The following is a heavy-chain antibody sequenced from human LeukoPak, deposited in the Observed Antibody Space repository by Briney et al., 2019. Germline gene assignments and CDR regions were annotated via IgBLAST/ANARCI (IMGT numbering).Heavy chain of an antibody. CDR3: AKLYYYDSSPRAYFDY. D-gene: IGHD3-22*01. V-gene: IGHV3-23*01. J-gene: IGHJ4*02. CDR2: ISGSGGST. Sequence: GGSLRLSCAASGFTFSSYAMSWVRQAPRKGLEWVSAISGSGGSTYYADSVKGRFTISRDNSKNTLYLQMNSLRAEDTAVYYCAKLYYYDSSPRAYFDYWGQGTLVTVSS. CDR1: GFTFSSYA.